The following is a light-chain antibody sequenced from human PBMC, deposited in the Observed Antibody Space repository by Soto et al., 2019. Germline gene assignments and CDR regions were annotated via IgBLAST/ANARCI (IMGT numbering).Light chain of an antibody. Sequence: SYELTQPPSVSVSPGQTARITCSGGTLPRQFPYWYQQKPGQAPLLIINKNSERPSGIPERFSGSISGTTVTLTISGVQAEDEADYYCQSADSSGAYVFGTGTKVTVL. CDR3: QSADSSGAYV. CDR2: KNS. CDR1: TLPRQF. V-gene: IGLV3-25*02. J-gene: IGLJ1*01.